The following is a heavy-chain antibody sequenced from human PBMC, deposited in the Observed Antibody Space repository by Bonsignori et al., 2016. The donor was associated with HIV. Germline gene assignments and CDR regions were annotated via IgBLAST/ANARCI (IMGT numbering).Heavy chain of an antibody. D-gene: IGHD3-3*01. Sequence: SETLSLTCTVSGGSISSGSYYWSWIRQPAGKGLEWIGRIYTSGSTNYNPSLKSRVTISVDTSKNQFSLKLSSVTAADTAVYYCASTLGYYDFWSGQDYWGQGTLVTVSS. J-gene: IGHJ4*02. CDR3: ASTLGYYDFWSGQDY. CDR2: IYTSGST. V-gene: IGHV4-61*02. CDR1: GGSISSGSYY.